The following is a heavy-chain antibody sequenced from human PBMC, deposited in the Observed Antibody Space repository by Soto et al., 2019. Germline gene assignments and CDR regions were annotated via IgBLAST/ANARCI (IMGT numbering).Heavy chain of an antibody. J-gene: IGHJ4*02. CDR1: GGSISSSSYY. CDR3: ARHFELFPYYFDY. CDR2: IYYSGST. V-gene: IGHV4-39*01. Sequence: SETLSLTCTVSGGSISSSSYYWGWIRQPPGKGLEWIGSIYYSGSTYYNPSLKSRVTISVDTSKNQFSLKLSSVTAADTAVYYCARHFELFPYYFDYWGQGTLVTVSS. D-gene: IGHD3-10*01.